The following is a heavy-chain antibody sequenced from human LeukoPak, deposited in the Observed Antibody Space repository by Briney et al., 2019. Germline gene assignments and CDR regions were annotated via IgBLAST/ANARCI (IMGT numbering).Heavy chain of an antibody. CDR2: AYYRSKWYN. CDR1: GDSVSSNSAA. V-gene: IGHV6-1*01. J-gene: IGHJ4*02. D-gene: IGHD6-19*01. Sequence: SQTLSLTCATSGDSVSSNSAAWNWIRQSPSRGLEWLGRAYYRSKWYNDYAVSVKSRITINPDTSKNQFSLQLNSVTPEDTAVYYCARALRLGWTGVDYWGQGTLVTVSS. CDR3: ARALRLGWTGVDY.